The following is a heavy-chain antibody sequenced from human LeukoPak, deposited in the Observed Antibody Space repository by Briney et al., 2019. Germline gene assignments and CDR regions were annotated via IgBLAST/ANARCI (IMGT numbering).Heavy chain of an antibody. Sequence: GGSLRLSCAASGFTFSSYAMSWVRQAPGKGLEWVSAISGSGGSTYYADSVKGRFTISRDNSKNTLYLQMNSLRAEDTAVYYCAKNYYDSSGYYPPKIFDYWGQGTLDTVSS. CDR1: GFTFSSYA. V-gene: IGHV3-23*01. D-gene: IGHD3-22*01. CDR2: ISGSGGST. J-gene: IGHJ4*02. CDR3: AKNYYDSSGYYPPKIFDY.